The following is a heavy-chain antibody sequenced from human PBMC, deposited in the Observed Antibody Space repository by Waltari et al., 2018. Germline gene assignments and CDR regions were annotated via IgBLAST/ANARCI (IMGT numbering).Heavy chain of an antibody. Sequence: QVQLQESGPGLVKPSETLSLTCTVSGGSISSYYWSWIRQPPGQGLEWIGYIYYSSSTNYKPSLKSRVSISVDTSKNQFSLKLGSVTAADTAVDYCAREAGEGASSSWYSNYYYDMDVWGKGTTVTVSS. CDR1: GGSISSYY. J-gene: IGHJ6*03. CDR3: AREAGEGASSSWYSNYYYDMDV. V-gene: IGHV4-59*01. CDR2: IYYSSST. D-gene: IGHD6-13*01.